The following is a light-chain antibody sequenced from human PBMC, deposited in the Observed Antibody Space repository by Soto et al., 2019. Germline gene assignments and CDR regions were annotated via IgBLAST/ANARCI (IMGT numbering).Light chain of an antibody. CDR3: QQYSNWPT. V-gene: IGKV3-15*01. CDR1: QSVRRN. Sequence: EIVMTQSPATLSVSTGERATLSWGASQSVRRNLAWYQQRPGQAPRLLISGASTRATGIAARFIGSGSGREFTLTIRSMTSEDSALDYCQQYSNWPTFCQGTRLEIK. CDR2: GAS. J-gene: IGKJ5*01.